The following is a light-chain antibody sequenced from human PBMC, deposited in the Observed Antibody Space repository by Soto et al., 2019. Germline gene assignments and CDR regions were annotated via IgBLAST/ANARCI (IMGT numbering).Light chain of an antibody. J-gene: IGLJ1*01. V-gene: IGLV2-18*02. CDR2: DVT. CDR3: SSYTTSNTYV. CDR1: SSDVGSNNR. Sequence: QSALTQPPSVSGSPGQSVAISCTGSSSDVGSNNRVSWYHQPPGTAPKLIIYDVTNRPSGVPDRFSGSKSGNTASLTISGLQAEDEADYYCSSYTTSNTYVFGTGTKLTDL.